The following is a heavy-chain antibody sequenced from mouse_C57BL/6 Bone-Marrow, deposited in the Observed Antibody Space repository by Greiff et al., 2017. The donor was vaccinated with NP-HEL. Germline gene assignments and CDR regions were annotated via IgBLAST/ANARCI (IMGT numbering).Heavy chain of an antibody. Sequence: QVQLQQPGAELVMPGASVKLSCTASGYTFTSYWMHWVKQRPGQGLEWIGEIDPSDSYTNYNQKFKGKSTLTVDKSSSTAYMQLSSLTSEDSAVYYCARAYGSSRDFDVWGTGTTVTVSS. J-gene: IGHJ1*03. V-gene: IGHV1-69*01. D-gene: IGHD1-1*01. CDR2: IDPSDSYT. CDR1: GYTFTSYW. CDR3: ARAYGSSRDFDV.